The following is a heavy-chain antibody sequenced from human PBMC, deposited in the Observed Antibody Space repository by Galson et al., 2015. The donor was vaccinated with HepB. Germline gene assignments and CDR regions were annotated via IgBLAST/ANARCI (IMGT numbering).Heavy chain of an antibody. J-gene: IGHJ4*02. CDR3: VKDWGPADKCSDAGCLAY. CDR2: IDRSGGKT. Sequence: SLRLSCAASGFTFSDFAMTWVRQAPGKGLEWVSTIDRSGGKTFSAHYVRGRFTISRDNPKNTLYVQTNNLRADDTAVYYCVKDWGPADKCSDAGCLAYWGPGTLVTVSS. CDR1: GFTFSDFA. D-gene: IGHD3-16*01. V-gene: IGHV3-23*01.